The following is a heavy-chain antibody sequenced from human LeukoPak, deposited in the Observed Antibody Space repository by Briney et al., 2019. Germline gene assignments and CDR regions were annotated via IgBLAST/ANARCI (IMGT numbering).Heavy chain of an antibody. D-gene: IGHD4-17*01. CDR1: GYSLTGYY. CDR2: INPITGGT. J-gene: IGHJ4*02. Sequence: ASVKVSCKAPGYSLTGYYMHWVRQAPGQGLEWMGWINPITGGTSYAQKLQGRVTMTRDTSISTAYMELSRLRCDDTAVYFCARDSGDYVPFDYWGQGTLVTVSS. V-gene: IGHV1-2*02. CDR3: ARDSGDYVPFDY.